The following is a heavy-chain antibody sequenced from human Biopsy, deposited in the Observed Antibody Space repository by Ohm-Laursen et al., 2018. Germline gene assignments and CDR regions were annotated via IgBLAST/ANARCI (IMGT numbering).Heavy chain of an antibody. CDR1: GASISSGGFY. Sequence: TLSLTCTVSGASISSGGFYWGWIRQHPGKGLEWIGYIYYNGNTYYNPSLKRLVSIFRDTSENKISLNLRSVTAADTAVYYCARVAGGYAYYYGMDVWGQGTTVIVSS. D-gene: IGHD5-12*01. CDR2: IYYNGNT. V-gene: IGHV4-31*01. J-gene: IGHJ6*02. CDR3: ARVAGGYAYYYGMDV.